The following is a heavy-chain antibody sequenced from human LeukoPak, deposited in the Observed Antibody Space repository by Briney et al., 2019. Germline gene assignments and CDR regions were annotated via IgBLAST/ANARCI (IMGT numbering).Heavy chain of an antibody. V-gene: IGHV7-4-1*02. CDR1: GYTFTSYA. CDR2: INTNTGNP. Sequence: ASVKVSCKASGYTFTSYAMNWVRQAPGQGLEWMGWINTNTGNPTYAQGFTGRFVFSLDTSVSTAYLQISSLKAEDTAVYYCARDYCSGGSCYLKGGAGYMDVWGKGTTVTVSS. D-gene: IGHD2-15*01. CDR3: ARDYCSGGSCYLKGGAGYMDV. J-gene: IGHJ6*03.